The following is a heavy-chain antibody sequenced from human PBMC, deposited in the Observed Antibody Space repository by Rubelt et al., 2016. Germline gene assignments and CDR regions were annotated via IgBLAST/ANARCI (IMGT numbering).Heavy chain of an antibody. J-gene: IGHJ5*02. CDR3: GRDNLGYGESKWFDP. D-gene: IGHD4/OR15-4a*01. V-gene: IGHV3-33*01. CDR2: IWSDGSNK. Sequence: VRQAPGKGLEWVAVIWSDGSNKYYVDSVKGRFTISRDNSKNRLFLQMTSLRAEDTAVYYCGRDNLGYGESKWFDPWGQGALVTVSS.